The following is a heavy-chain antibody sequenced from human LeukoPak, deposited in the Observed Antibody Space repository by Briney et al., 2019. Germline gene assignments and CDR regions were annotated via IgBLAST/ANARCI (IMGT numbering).Heavy chain of an antibody. CDR3: ARSLPYGTTWYGRSDF. J-gene: IGHJ4*02. CDR2: IRQDGDTK. D-gene: IGHD6-13*01. V-gene: IGHV3-7*03. CDR1: GFTFSSYW. Sequence: PGGSLRLSCAASGFTFSSYWMSWVRKAPGKGLEWVANIRQDGDTKYYVDSVKGRFTISRDNAMNSLYLQMNSLRAEDTAIYYCARSLPYGTTWYGRSDFWGQGTLVTVSS.